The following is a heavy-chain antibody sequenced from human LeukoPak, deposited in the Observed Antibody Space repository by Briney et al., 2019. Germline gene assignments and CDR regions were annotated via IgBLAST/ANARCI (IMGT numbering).Heavy chain of an antibody. CDR2: IYYSGST. V-gene: IGHV4-39*07. CDR3: ARDQGRYYDSSGYGYWFDP. Sequence: SETLSLTCTVSGGSISSSSYYWGWIRQPPGKGLEWIGSIYYSGSTYYNPSLKSRITISVDTSKKQLSLRLRSVTAADTAVYYCARDQGRYYDSSGYGYWFDPWGQGTLVTVSS. J-gene: IGHJ5*02. CDR1: GGSISSSSYY. D-gene: IGHD3-22*01.